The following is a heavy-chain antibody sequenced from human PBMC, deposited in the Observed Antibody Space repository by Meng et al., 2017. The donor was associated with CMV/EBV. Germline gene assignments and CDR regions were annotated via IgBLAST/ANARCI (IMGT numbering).Heavy chain of an antibody. CDR3: ARVWDSGWDY. J-gene: IGHJ4*02. V-gene: IGHV4-34*01. D-gene: IGHD3-22*01. Sequence: HVPLQQLGAGLLKPSETLSLTCAVYGGSFSGYYWSWIRQPPGKGLEWIGEINHSGSTNYNPSLKSRVTISVDTSKNQFSLKLSSVTAADTAVYYCARVWDSGWDYWGQGTLVTVSS. CDR1: GGSFSGYY. CDR2: INHSGST.